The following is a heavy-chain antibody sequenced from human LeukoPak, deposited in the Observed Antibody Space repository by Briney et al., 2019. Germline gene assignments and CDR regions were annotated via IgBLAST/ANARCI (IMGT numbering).Heavy chain of an antibody. J-gene: IGHJ4*02. CDR3: ARGQWQIDY. Sequence: SETLSLTCTVSGVSISHYYWTWIRQPAGGGLEWIGRIDTSGSTNYNPSLKSRVTMSSDTSNNQFSLNLMSVDAMDTAVYYCARGQWQIDYWGQGILVTVSP. D-gene: IGHD6-19*01. CDR1: GVSISHYY. V-gene: IGHV4-4*07. CDR2: IDTSGST.